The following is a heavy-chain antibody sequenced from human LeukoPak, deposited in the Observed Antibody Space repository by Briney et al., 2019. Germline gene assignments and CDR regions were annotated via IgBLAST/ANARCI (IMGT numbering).Heavy chain of an antibody. J-gene: IGHJ6*03. Sequence: PSETLSLTCTVCGGSISSYYWSWLRQPPGKGLEGIGYIYYSGSTNYNPSLKSRVTISVDTSKNQSSLKLSSVTAADTAVYYCAGAPMITFGGVIVMANYYYMDVWGKGTTVTVSS. CDR1: GGSISSYY. D-gene: IGHD3-16*02. CDR3: AGAPMITFGGVIVMANYYYMDV. CDR2: IYYSGST. V-gene: IGHV4-59*01.